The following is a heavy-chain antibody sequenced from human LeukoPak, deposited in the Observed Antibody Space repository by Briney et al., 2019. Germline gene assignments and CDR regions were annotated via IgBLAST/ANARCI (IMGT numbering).Heavy chain of an antibody. CDR2: INHNGNT. CDR3: ARTPIYYFDNSGYYN. J-gene: IGHJ4*02. V-gene: IGHV4-34*01. Sequence: SETLSLTCAVYVGSFSGYHWSWIRQAPGKGLEWIGEINHNGNTNYKSSLKSRVTISADTSKKQFSLRLSSVTAADTAVYYCARTPIYYFDNSGYYNWGQGTLVTVSS. D-gene: IGHD3-22*01. CDR1: VGSFSGYH.